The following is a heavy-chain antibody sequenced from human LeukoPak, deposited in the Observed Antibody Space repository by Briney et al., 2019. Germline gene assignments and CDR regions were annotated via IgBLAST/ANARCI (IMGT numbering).Heavy chain of an antibody. Sequence: SETLSLTCTVSGYSISSGYYWGWIRQPPGKGLEWIGSIYHSGSTYYNPSLKSRVTISVDTSKNQFSLKLSSVTAADTAVYYCAREPPSSPDYWGQGTLVTVSS. CDR1: GYSISSGYY. CDR2: IYHSGST. J-gene: IGHJ4*02. D-gene: IGHD6-6*01. V-gene: IGHV4-38-2*02. CDR3: AREPPSSPDY.